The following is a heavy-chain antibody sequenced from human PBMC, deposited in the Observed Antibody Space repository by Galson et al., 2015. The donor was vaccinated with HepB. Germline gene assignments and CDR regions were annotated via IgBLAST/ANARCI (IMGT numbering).Heavy chain of an antibody. V-gene: IGHV3-48*01. J-gene: IGHJ5*02. CDR2: ISSSSTTI. Sequence: SPRLSCAASGFTFSSYTMNWVRQAPGKGLEWVSYISSSSTTIYYADSVKGRFTISRDNAKNSLYLQMNSLRAEDTAVYYCARRRLTGGFDAWGQGTLVTVSS. CDR1: GFTFSSYT. CDR3: ARRRLTGGFDA. D-gene: IGHD1-26*01.